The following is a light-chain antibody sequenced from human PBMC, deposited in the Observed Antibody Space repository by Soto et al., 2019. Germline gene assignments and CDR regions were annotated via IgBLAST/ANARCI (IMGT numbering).Light chain of an antibody. V-gene: IGLV2-14*01. CDR3: SSYTSSSTIPWV. J-gene: IGLJ3*02. CDR1: SSDVGGYNY. Sequence: QSVLTQPASVSGSPGQSITISCTGTSSDVGGYNYVSWYQQHPGKAPKLMIYEVSNRPSGVSNRFSGSKSGNTASLTISGLQAEDEADYYCSSYTSSSTIPWVFGGGTKLTVL. CDR2: EVS.